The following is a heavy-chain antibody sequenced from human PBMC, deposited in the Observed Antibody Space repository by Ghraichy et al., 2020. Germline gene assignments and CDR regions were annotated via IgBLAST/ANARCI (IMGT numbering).Heavy chain of an antibody. Sequence: GGSLRLSCAASGFTFDDYAMHWVRQAPGKGLEWVSGISWNSGSIVYADSVKGRFTISRDNAKNSLYLQMNSLGAEDTALYYCAKIFHPRYYYYGMDVWGQGTTVTVSS. J-gene: IGHJ6*02. V-gene: IGHV3-9*01. CDR1: GFTFDDYA. D-gene: IGHD3-3*01. CDR2: ISWNSGSI. CDR3: AKIFHPRYYYYGMDV.